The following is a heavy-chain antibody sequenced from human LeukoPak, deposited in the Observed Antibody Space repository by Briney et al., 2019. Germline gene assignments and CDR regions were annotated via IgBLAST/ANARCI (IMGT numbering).Heavy chain of an antibody. CDR2: IYYSGIT. Sequence: SETLSLTCTVSGGSISSYYWSWIRQPPGKGLEWIGYIYYSGITNYNPSLKSRVTISVDTSKNQFSLRLSSVTAADTAVYYWAREKGYSYGSYFDYWGQGTLVTVSS. J-gene: IGHJ4*02. V-gene: IGHV4-59*01. CDR3: AREKGYSYGSYFDY. CDR1: GGSISSYY. D-gene: IGHD5-18*01.